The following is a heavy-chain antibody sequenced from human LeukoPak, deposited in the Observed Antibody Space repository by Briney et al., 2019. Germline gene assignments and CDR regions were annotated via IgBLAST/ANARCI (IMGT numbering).Heavy chain of an antibody. V-gene: IGHV3-23*01. CDR3: AKSFRRYSSSPYGMDV. CDR2: ISGSGGST. Sequence: GASLRLSCAASGFTFSSYAMSWVRQAPGKGLEWVSAISGSGGSTYYADSVKGRFTISRDNSKNTLYLQMNSLRAEDTAVYYCAKSFRRYSSSPYGMDVWGQGTTVTVSS. CDR1: GFTFSSYA. J-gene: IGHJ6*02. D-gene: IGHD6-6*01.